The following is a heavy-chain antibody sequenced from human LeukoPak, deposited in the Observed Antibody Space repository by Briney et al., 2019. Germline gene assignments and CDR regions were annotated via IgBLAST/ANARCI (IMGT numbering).Heavy chain of an antibody. D-gene: IGHD3-22*01. CDR1: GGSISSGSYY. V-gene: IGHV4-61*02. CDR3: ARGIRHGGYYYYSGY. CDR2: IYTSGST. J-gene: IGHJ4*02. Sequence: SQTLSLTCTVSGGSISSGSYYWSWIRQPAVKGLEWIGRIYTSGSTNYNPSLKSRVTISVDTSKNQFSLKLSSVTAADTAVYYCARGIRHGGYYYYSGYWGQGTLVTVSS.